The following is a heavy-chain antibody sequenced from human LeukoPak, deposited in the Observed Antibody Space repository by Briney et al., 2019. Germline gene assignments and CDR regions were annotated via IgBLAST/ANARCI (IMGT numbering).Heavy chain of an antibody. Sequence: PSETLSLTCTVSGDSISSGGYYWSWIRQHPGKGLEWIGYIYYSGSTYYNPSLKSRVTISVDTSKNQFSLKLSSVTAADTAVYYCARDRDYGDYPPAYYYYGMDVWGQGTTVTVSS. CDR1: GDSISSGGYY. V-gene: IGHV4-31*03. CDR3: ARDRDYGDYPPAYYYYGMDV. D-gene: IGHD4-17*01. CDR2: IYYSGST. J-gene: IGHJ6*02.